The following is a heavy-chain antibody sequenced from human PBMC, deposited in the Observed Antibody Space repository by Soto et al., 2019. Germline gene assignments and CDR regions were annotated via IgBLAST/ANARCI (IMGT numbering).Heavy chain of an antibody. CDR2: IYYSGST. J-gene: IGHJ4*02. CDR1: GGSISSYY. D-gene: IGHD3-22*01. Sequence: SETLSLTCTVSGGSISSYYWSWIRQPPGKGLEWIGYIYYSGSTNYNPSLKSRVTISVDTSKNQFSLKLSSVTAADTAVYYCARMVGDYYDSSGYYYFDYWGQGTLVTVSS. CDR3: ARMVGDYYDSSGYYYFDY. V-gene: IGHV4-59*01.